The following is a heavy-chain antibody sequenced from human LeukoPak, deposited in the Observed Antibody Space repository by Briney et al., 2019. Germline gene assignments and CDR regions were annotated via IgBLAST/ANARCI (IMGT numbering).Heavy chain of an antibody. CDR3: AKGPYDSNGYYYGHFDY. Sequence: GGSLRLSCIASGFTFSNYWMSWVRQAPGKGLEWVANIKQDGSDKNYVDSTKGRFTISRDNAKNSVSLLMNSLRVEDTAVYYCAKGPYDSNGYYYGHFDYWGQGTLVTVSS. CDR1: GFTFSNYW. CDR2: IKQDGSDK. J-gene: IGHJ4*02. V-gene: IGHV3-7*01. D-gene: IGHD3-22*01.